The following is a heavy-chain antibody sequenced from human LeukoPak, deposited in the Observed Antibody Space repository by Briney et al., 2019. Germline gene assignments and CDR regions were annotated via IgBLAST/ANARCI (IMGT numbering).Heavy chain of an antibody. V-gene: IGHV3-74*01. CDR2: INSDGSST. Sequence: GGSLRLSCAASGFTFSTYWMHWVRQAPGKGPVWVSRINSDGSSTIYADSVKGRFTISRDNAKSTLYLQMNSLRAEDTAVYYCARSYGMDVWGQGTTVTVPS. CDR1: GFTFSTYW. J-gene: IGHJ6*02. CDR3: ARSYGMDV.